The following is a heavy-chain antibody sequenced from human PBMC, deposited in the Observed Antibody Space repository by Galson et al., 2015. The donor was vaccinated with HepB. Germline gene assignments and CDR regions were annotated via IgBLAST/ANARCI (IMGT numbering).Heavy chain of an antibody. CDR2: ISSSSSTI. CDR3: ARRYCSGGSCYYYGMDV. Sequence: SLRLSCAASGFTFSSYSMNWVRQAPGKGLEWVSYISSSSSTIYYADSVKGRFTISRDNAKNSLYLQMNSLRAEDTAVYYCARRYCSGGSCYYYGMDVWGQGTTVTVSS. CDR1: GFTFSSYS. J-gene: IGHJ6*02. V-gene: IGHV3-48*01. D-gene: IGHD2-15*01.